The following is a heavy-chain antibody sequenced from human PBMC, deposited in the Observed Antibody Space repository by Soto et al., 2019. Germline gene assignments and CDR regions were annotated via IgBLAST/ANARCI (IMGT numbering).Heavy chain of an antibody. J-gene: IGHJ4*02. D-gene: IGHD6-19*01. CDR2: IYYSGST. CDR1: GGSISSDGYS. CDR3: ARGRILAYSSGWQFDY. V-gene: IGHV4-31*03. Sequence: KPSETLSLTCTVSGGSISSDGYSWSWIRQHPGKGLEWIGYIYYSGSTYYTPSLKSRVTISVDTSKNQFSLKLSSVTAADTAVYYCARGRILAYSSGWQFDYWGQGTLVTVSS.